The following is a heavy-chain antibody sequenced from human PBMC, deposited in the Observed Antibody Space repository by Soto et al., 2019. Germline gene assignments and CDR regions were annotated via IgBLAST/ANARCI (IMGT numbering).Heavy chain of an antibody. CDR2: ISGSGGST. V-gene: IGHV3-23*01. CDR1: GFTFSSYA. J-gene: IGHJ6*04. Sequence: PGGSLRLSCSASGFTFSSYAMSWVRQAPGKGLEWVSAISGSGGSTYYADSVKGRFTISRDNSKNTLYLQMNSLRAEDTAVYYCAKAGLVPASMTFFYSPYSTDFWCKGLTVTVSS. D-gene: IGHD2-2*01. CDR3: AKAGLVPASMTFFYSPYSTDF.